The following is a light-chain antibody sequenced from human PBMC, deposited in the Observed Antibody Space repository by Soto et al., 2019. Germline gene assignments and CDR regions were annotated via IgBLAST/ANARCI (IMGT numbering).Light chain of an antibody. V-gene: IGKV3-20*01. J-gene: IGKJ3*01. CDR1: QSVTSSY. Sequence: EIVLTQSPGTLSLSPGERATLSCRASQSVTSSYLAWYQQKPGQAPRLLIYGASSRATDIPDRFSGSGSGTDFTLTITRLEPEDFAVYYCQQSGNSPATFGPGTKVDIK. CDR3: QQSGNSPAT. CDR2: GAS.